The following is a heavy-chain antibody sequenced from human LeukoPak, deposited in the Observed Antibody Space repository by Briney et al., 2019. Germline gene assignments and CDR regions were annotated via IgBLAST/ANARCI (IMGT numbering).Heavy chain of an antibody. D-gene: IGHD2-2*01. CDR1: GFTFSSYA. CDR3: AKGYSNSCYRTDY. V-gene: IGHV3-23*01. Sequence: QPGGSLRLSCAASGFTFSSYAMSWVRQAPGKGLEWVSAISGGGDITNYADSVKGRFTIARDNYKNTLYLQMNSLRAEDTAVYYCAKGYSNSCYRTDYWGQGTLVTVSS. CDR2: ISGGGDIT. J-gene: IGHJ4*02.